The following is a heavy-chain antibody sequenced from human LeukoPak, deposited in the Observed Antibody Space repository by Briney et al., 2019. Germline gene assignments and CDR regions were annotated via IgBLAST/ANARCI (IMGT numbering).Heavy chain of an antibody. J-gene: IGHJ4*02. V-gene: IGHV3-30*02. CDR3: AKGSGDMDGLDYFDY. CDR1: GFTFSSYG. D-gene: IGHD3/OR15-3a*01. Sequence: PGGSLRLSCAASGFTFSSYGMHWVRQAPGKGLEWVAFIQYDGSNKYYADSVKGRFTISRDNSKNTLYLQMNSLRAEDTAVYYCAKGSGDMDGLDYFDYWGQGTLVTVSS. CDR2: IQYDGSNK.